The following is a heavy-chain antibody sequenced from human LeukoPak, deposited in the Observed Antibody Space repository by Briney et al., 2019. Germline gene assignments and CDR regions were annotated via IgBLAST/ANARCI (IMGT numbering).Heavy chain of an antibody. D-gene: IGHD5-12*01. Sequence: PGGSLRLFCAASGFTFSSYDMHWVRQATGKGLEWVSAIGTAGDTYYPGSVKGRFTISRENAKNSLYLQMNSLRAGDTAVYYCARVSRGYSGYDHPNYGMDVWGQGTTVTVSS. CDR2: IGTAGDT. CDR1: GFTFSSYD. V-gene: IGHV3-13*01. J-gene: IGHJ6*02. CDR3: ARVSRGYSGYDHPNYGMDV.